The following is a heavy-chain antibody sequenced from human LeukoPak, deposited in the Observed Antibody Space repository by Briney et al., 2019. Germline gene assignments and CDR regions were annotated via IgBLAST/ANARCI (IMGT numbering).Heavy chain of an antibody. Sequence: ASVKVSCKTSGYTFTSYDINWVRQATGQGLEWMGWMNPNSGNTGYAQKFQGRVTITRNTSISTAYMELSSLRSEDTAVYYCARGAGYCSSTSCSLGYWGQGTLVTVSS. D-gene: IGHD2-2*01. J-gene: IGHJ4*02. CDR2: MNPNSGNT. CDR1: GYTFTSYD. CDR3: ARGAGYCSSTSCSLGY. V-gene: IGHV1-8*03.